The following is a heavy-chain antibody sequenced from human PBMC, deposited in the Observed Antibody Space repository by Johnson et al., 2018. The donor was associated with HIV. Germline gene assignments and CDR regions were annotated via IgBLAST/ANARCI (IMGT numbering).Heavy chain of an antibody. CDR3: VRGLGYVFYSGNSNALDI. J-gene: IGHJ3*02. Sequence: VQLVESGGGLVQPGGFLRLSCVASGFTFSSYWMHWVRQAPGKGLVWVSRINSDGSSTTYADSVKGRFTISRDNAKNTLFLQMNSLRAEDTAVYYCVRGLGYVFYSGNSNALDIWGQGTMVTVSS. V-gene: IGHV3-74*01. D-gene: IGHD4-23*01. CDR1: GFTFSSYW. CDR2: INSDGSST.